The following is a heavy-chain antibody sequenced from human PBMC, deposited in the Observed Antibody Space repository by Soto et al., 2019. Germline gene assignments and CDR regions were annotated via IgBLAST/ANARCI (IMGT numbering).Heavy chain of an antibody. CDR1: GASISSGNW. CDR3: VRWGTDSRLNWFDP. J-gene: IGHJ5*02. V-gene: IGHV4-4*02. Sequence: QVQLQESGPGLVKPSETLSLTCVVSGASISSGNWWNWVRQSPGKGLEWIGEISFTGSTNYNPSLRSRATISAAKSKNQFSLKLSAVTAADTAVYYCVRWGTDSRLNWFDPWGRGTQVIVSS. CDR2: ISFTGST. D-gene: IGHD3-16*01.